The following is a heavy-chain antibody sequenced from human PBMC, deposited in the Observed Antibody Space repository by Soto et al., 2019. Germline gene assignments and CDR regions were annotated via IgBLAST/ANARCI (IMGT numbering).Heavy chain of an antibody. CDR3: AKVVGGATGGTVGGLDP. J-gene: IGHJ5*02. Sequence: GWSLRLSCQTSVFSFSSYAMHWVRQAPGKGLQWVGVISYDGSHKFYGESVKGRFTISRDNSKNTLYLQMPSLTTEDTGIYYCAKVVGGATGGTVGGLDPWGQGTLVTVSS. D-gene: IGHD6-13*01. CDR1: VFSFSSYA. V-gene: IGHV3-30*18. CDR2: ISYDGSHK.